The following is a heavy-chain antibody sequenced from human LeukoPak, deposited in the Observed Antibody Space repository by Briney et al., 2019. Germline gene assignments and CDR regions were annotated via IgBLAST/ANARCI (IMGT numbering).Heavy chain of an antibody. CDR2: INHSVST. J-gene: IGHJ4*02. D-gene: IGHD6-19*01. V-gene: IGHV4-34*01. CDR1: GGSFSGYY. CDR3: ARGGIAVAGYYFDY. Sequence: PSETLSLTCAVYGGSFSGYYWSWIRQPPGNGLEWMGEINHSVSTNYNPSLKSRVTISVDTSKNQFSLKLSAVTAADTAVYYCARGGIAVAGYYFDYWGQGTLVTVSS.